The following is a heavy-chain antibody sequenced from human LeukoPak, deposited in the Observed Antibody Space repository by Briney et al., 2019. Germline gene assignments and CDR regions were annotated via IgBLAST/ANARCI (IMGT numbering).Heavy chain of an antibody. Sequence: GGSLRLSCAASGFTFSSYGMSWVRQAPGKGLEWVSAISGSGGSTYYADSVKGRFTISRDNSKNTLYLQMNSLRAEDTAVYYCAKPYYDSSGQNNWFDPWGQGTLVTVSS. J-gene: IGHJ5*02. D-gene: IGHD3-22*01. V-gene: IGHV3-23*01. CDR1: GFTFSSYG. CDR2: ISGSGGST. CDR3: AKPYYDSSGQNNWFDP.